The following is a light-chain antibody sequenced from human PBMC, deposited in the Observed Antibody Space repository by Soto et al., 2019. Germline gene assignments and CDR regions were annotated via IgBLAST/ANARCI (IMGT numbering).Light chain of an antibody. V-gene: IGKV3-20*01. CDR3: QQYISSPLT. Sequence: LTQSPSSMSASVGERANISCRASQSVSNNYLAWYQQKPGQAPRLVIYGASSRATGIPDRFSASGSGTDFTLTISRLEPEDFAVYFCQQYISSPLTFGQGTNVDVK. J-gene: IGKJ1*01. CDR1: QSVSNNY. CDR2: GAS.